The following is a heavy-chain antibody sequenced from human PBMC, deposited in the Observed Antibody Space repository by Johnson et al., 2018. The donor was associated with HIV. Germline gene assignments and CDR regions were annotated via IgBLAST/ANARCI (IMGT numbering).Heavy chain of an antibody. D-gene: IGHD2/OR15-2a*01. Sequence: QLVESGGGLVQPGGSLRLSCAASGFTVTSNYMSWVRQAPGKGLEWVSIIYSGGSTYYADSVKGRFTISRDNSKNTLYLQMNSLRAEDTAVYYCATNRGGAFDIWGQGTMVTVSS. J-gene: IGHJ3*02. V-gene: IGHV3-66*01. CDR2: IYSGGST. CDR3: ATNRGGAFDI. CDR1: GFTVTSNY.